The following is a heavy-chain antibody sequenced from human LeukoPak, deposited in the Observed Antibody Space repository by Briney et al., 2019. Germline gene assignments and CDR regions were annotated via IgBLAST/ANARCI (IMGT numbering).Heavy chain of an antibody. V-gene: IGHV3-23*01. D-gene: IGHD2-15*01. CDR1: GFSFSSYA. Sequence: PGGSLRLSCAASGFSFSSYAMSWVRQAPGKGLEWVSAISSSGYTTYYADSVKGRFSISRDNSKNTVYLQMSSLRGEDTAVYHCAKGYCSGGSCYSGYWGQGALVTVSS. CDR2: ISSSGYTT. J-gene: IGHJ4*02. CDR3: AKGYCSGGSCYSGY.